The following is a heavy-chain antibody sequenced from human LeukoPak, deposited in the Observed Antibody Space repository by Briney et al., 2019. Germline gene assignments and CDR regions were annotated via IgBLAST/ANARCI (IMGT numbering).Heavy chain of an antibody. Sequence: SETLSLTCAVYGGSFSGYYWSWLRQPPGKGLEWIGEINHSGSTNYNPSLKSRVTISVDTSKNQFSLKLSSVTAADTAVYYCARGRVYYDILTGYYTNWFDPWGQGTLVTVSS. D-gene: IGHD3-9*01. V-gene: IGHV4-34*01. CDR3: ARGRVYYDILTGYYTNWFDP. J-gene: IGHJ5*02. CDR1: GGSFSGYY. CDR2: INHSGST.